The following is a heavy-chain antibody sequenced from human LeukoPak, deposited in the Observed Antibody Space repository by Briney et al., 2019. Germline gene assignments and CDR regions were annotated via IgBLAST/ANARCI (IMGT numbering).Heavy chain of an antibody. CDR3: ARGASKNKKWVRGVIRSVGGDP. Sequence: GASVKVSCKATGYTFTAYSVHWVRQATGQGLEWMGWMNPNSGNTGYAQKFQGRVTMTRNTSISTAYMELSSLRSEDTAVYYCARGASKNKKWVRGVIRSVGGDPWGQGTLVTVSS. CDR1: GYTFTAYS. D-gene: IGHD3-10*01. J-gene: IGHJ5*02. CDR2: MNPNSGNT. V-gene: IGHV1-8*02.